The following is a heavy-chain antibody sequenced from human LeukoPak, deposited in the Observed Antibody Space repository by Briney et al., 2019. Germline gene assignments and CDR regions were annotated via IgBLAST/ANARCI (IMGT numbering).Heavy chain of an antibody. V-gene: IGHV3-15*07. J-gene: IGHJ4*02. CDR3: AQGSGQYYEY. CDR2: IKSKSAGGTT. D-gene: IGHD3-22*01. Sequence: GGSLRLSCAASGFTFSSYAMNWVRQAPEKGLEWVGRIKSKSAGGTTDFAAPVKGRFTISRDDSKNTLYLQMNSLTSEDTAVYYCAQGSGQYYEYWGQGTLVTVSS. CDR1: GFTFSSYA.